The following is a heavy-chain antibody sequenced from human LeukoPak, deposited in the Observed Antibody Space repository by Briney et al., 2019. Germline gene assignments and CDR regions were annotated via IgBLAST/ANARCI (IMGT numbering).Heavy chain of an antibody. CDR1: GYTFPNFF. CDR2: INPSGGST. V-gene: IGHV1-46*01. D-gene: IGHD4-17*01. J-gene: IGHJ4*02. Sequence: ASVKVSCKASGYTFPNFFLHWVRQAPGQGLEWMGIINPSGGSTSYAQKFQGRVIMTRDMSTSTLYMELSNLRSEDTAVYYCARGRLRSLFDHWGQGTLVNVSS. CDR3: ARGRLRSLFDH.